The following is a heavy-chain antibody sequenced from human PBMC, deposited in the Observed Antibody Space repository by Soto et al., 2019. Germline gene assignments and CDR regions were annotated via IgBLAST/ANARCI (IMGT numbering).Heavy chain of an antibody. CDR3: ARDLNSDGMDV. V-gene: IGHV3-23*01. J-gene: IGHJ6*02. Sequence: PGGSLRLSCAAAGFTFSSYAMSWVRQAPGKGLEWVSAIWDGGGNTYYADSVKGRFTISRDDSKTTLFLQMNSLRAEDTAVYYCARDLNSDGMDVWGQGTTVTVSS. CDR1: GFTFSSYA. D-gene: IGHD3-10*01. CDR2: IWDGGGNT.